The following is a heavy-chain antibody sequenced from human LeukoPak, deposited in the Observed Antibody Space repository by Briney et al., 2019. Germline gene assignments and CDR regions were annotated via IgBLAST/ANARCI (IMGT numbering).Heavy chain of an antibody. V-gene: IGHV4-34*01. D-gene: IGHD1-26*01. CDR1: GGSISSYY. J-gene: IGHJ6*03. CDR3: ARSDVGSYVLKYYYYMDV. CDR2: INHSGST. Sequence: PSETLSLTCTVSGGSISSYYWSWIRQPPGKGLEWIGEINHSGSTNYNPSLKSRVTISVDTSKNQFSLKLSSVTAADTAVYYCARSDVGSYVLKYYYYMDVWGKGTTVTVSS.